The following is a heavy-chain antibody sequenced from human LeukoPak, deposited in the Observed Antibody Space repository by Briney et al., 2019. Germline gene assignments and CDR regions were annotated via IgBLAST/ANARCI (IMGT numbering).Heavy chain of an antibody. D-gene: IGHD2-8*02. J-gene: IGHJ4*02. CDR1: GFTFSSYA. Sequence: GGSLRLSCAASGFTFSSYAMSWVRQTLGKGLEWVSGISGSGGRTYYADSVKGRFTISRHNSKNTLYLQMNSVRAEDTAVYYCAREVLGPLDYWGQGTLVTVSS. V-gene: IGHV3-23*01. CDR2: ISGSGGRT. CDR3: AREVLGPLDY.